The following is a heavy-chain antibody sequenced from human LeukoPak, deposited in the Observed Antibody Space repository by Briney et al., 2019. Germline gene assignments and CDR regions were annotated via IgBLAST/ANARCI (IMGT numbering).Heavy chain of an antibody. V-gene: IGHV1-24*01. CDR1: GYTLTELS. Sequence: ASVKVSCKVSGYTLTELSMHWVRQAPGKGLEWMGGFDPEDGETIYAQKFQGRVTVTEDTSTDTAYMELSSLRSEDTAVYYCAPVYGAADYYDSSGYPPFFDYWGQGTLVTVSS. CDR3: APVYGAADYYDSSGYPPFFDY. D-gene: IGHD3-22*01. CDR2: FDPEDGET. J-gene: IGHJ4*02.